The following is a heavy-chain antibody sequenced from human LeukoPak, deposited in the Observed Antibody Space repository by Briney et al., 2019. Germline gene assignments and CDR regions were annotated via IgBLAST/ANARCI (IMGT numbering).Heavy chain of an antibody. CDR3: ARGGRNYYFYGMDA. J-gene: IGHJ6*02. Sequence: SETLSLTCTVSGGSISSYYWNWIRQPAGKGLEWIGRIYTSGSTNYNPSLKSRVTMSVDTSKNQFSLKLTSVTAADTAVYYCARGGRNYYFYGMDAWGQGTTVTVSS. CDR1: GGSISSYY. D-gene: IGHD3-16*01. CDR2: IYTSGST. V-gene: IGHV4-4*07.